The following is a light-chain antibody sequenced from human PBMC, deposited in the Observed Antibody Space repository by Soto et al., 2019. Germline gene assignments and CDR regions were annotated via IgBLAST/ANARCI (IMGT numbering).Light chain of an antibody. CDR3: HQYNNWAPWT. Sequence: EIVMTQSPATLSVSPGERATLSCRASQSVSRNLAWYQQKPGQAPRLLIYGASTRATGIPARFSGSGSGKEFTLNISSLQSEAFAVYYCHQYNNWAPWTFGQGTKGEIK. V-gene: IGKV3-15*01. J-gene: IGKJ1*01. CDR2: GAS. CDR1: QSVSRN.